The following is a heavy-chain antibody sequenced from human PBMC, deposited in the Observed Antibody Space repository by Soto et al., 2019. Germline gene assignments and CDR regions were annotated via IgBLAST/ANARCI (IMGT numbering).Heavy chain of an antibody. D-gene: IGHD3-3*01. Sequence: QVRLQGSGPGLVRPSETLSLTCAVSGVSTSGFYWSWIRQPPGKGLEYIGYIYDSGSTYYNPSLKSRVTVSLDSSKNQFSRKLTSVTAADTAIYYCARGHLWLENWGQGTLVTVSS. J-gene: IGHJ4*02. CDR1: GVSTSGFY. CDR3: ARGHLWLEN. CDR2: IYDSGST. V-gene: IGHV4-59*01.